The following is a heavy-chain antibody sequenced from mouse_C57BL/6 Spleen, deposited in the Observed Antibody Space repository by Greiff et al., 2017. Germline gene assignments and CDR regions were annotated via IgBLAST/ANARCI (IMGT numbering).Heavy chain of an antibody. V-gene: IGHV2-2*01. CDR3: ARKYYDYDEGYAMDY. Sequence: QVQLQQSGPGLVQPSQSLSITCPVSGFSLTSYGVHWVRQSPGKGLEWLGVIWSGGSTDYNAAFISRLSISKDNSKSQVFFKMNSLQADDTAIYYCARKYYDYDEGYAMDYWGQGTSVTVSS. CDR1: GFSLTSYG. CDR2: IWSGGST. J-gene: IGHJ4*01. D-gene: IGHD2-4*01.